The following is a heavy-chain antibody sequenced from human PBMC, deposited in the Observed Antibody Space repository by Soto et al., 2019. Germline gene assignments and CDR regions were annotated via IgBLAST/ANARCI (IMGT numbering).Heavy chain of an antibody. CDR2: INSDGSST. V-gene: IGHV3-74*01. J-gene: IGHJ6*02. CDR1: GFTFSSYW. D-gene: IGHD2-21*02. Sequence: EVQLVESGGGLVQPGGSLRLSCAASGFTFSSYWMHWVRQAPGKGLVWVSRINSDGSSTSYADSVKGRFTISRDNAKNTLYLQMNSLRAEDTAGYYCARDIEYCGGDCYPTDYYYDGMDVWGQGTTVTVSS. CDR3: ARDIEYCGGDCYPTDYYYDGMDV.